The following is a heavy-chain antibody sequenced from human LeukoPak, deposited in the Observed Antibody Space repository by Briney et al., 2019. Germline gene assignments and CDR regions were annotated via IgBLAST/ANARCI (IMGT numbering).Heavy chain of an antibody. CDR1: GFTFDDYT. V-gene: IGHV3-43*01. CDR3: AKDGYCSGGSCYSGVSYYYYYMDV. CDR2: ISWDGGST. J-gene: IGHJ6*03. Sequence: GGSLRLSCAASGFTFDDYTMHWVRQAPGKGLEWASLISWDGGSTYYADSVKGGFTISRDNSKNSLYLKMNSLRTEDTALYYCAKDGYCSGGSCYSGVSYYYYYMDVWGKGTTVTVSS. D-gene: IGHD2-15*01.